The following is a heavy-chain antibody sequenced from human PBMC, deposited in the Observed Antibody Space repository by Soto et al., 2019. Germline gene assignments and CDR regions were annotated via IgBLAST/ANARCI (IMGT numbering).Heavy chain of an antibody. CDR3: ARAYDYGDHGYFDY. V-gene: IGHV3-33*01. CDR2: IWYDGSNK. J-gene: IGHJ4*02. Sequence: QVQLVESGGGVVQPGRSLRLSCAASGFTFSSYGMHWFRQSPGKGLEWVAVIWYDGSNKYYADSVKGRFTISSDNSKSTMYLQMNSLRAEDTAVYYCARAYDYGDHGYFDYWGQGTLVTVSS. D-gene: IGHD4-17*01. CDR1: GFTFSSYG.